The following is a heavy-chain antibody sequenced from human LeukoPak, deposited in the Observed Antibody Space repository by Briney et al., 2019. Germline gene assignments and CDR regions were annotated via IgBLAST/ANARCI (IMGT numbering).Heavy chain of an antibody. CDR3: AKAGGGSSWYTWAY. CDR2: ISWNSGSI. J-gene: IGHJ4*02. Sequence: QPGGSLRLSCAASAFTFDDYAMHWVRQAPGQGLEWVSGISWNSGSIAYEDSVKGRFTISRDNAKNSLYLQMNSLRAEDTALYYCAKAGGGSSWYTWAYWGQGTLVTVSS. CDR1: AFTFDDYA. D-gene: IGHD6-13*01. V-gene: IGHV3-9*01.